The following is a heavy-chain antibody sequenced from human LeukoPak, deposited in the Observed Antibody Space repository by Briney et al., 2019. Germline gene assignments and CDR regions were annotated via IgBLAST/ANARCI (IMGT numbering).Heavy chain of an antibody. J-gene: IGHJ4*02. CDR3: AKISSSAESNFDY. D-gene: IGHD6-25*01. CDR2: IWPDGSKK. CDR1: GFTFSTYA. V-gene: IGHV3-30*02. Sequence: GGSLRLSCAASGFTFSTYAMHWVRQAPGKGLEWVAFIWPDGSKKYYADSVKGRFAISRENSKNTVYLQMNDLRPEDTALYFCAKISSSAESNFDYWSRGTLLTVSS.